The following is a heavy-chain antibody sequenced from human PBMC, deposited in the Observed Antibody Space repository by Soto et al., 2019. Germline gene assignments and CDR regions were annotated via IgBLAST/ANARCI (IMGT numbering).Heavy chain of an antibody. Sequence: SETLSLTCAVSGGSISSGGYSWSWIRQPPGKGLEWIGYIYHSGSTYYNPSLKSRVTISVDRSKNQFSLKLSSVTAADTAVYYCARGGYYGSGSYYNPHYYGMDVWGQGTTVTVSS. CDR1: GGSISSGGYS. V-gene: IGHV4-30-2*01. CDR3: ARGGYYGSGSYYNPHYYGMDV. D-gene: IGHD3-10*01. CDR2: IYHSGST. J-gene: IGHJ6*02.